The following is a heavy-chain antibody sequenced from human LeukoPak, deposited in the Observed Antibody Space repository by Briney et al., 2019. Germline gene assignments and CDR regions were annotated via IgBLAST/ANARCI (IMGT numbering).Heavy chain of an antibody. Sequence: GGSLRLSCAASGFPFSGYWMIWVRQAPGKGLEWVANIKEDGSEKNYVDSVKGRFSISRDNAKNSLYLQMNSLRAEDTAVYYCARGRGGGDVWGQGEMVTVSS. J-gene: IGHJ3*01. CDR1: GFPFSGYW. CDR3: ARGRGGGDV. CDR2: IKEDGSEK. D-gene: IGHD3-10*01. V-gene: IGHV3-7*01.